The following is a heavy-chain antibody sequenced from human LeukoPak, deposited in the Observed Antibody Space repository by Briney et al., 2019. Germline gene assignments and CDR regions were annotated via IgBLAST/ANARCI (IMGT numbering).Heavy chain of an antibody. Sequence: SETLSLTCTVSGGSISSYYWSWIRQPPGKGLEWIGYIYTGGSTNYNPSLRSRVTISVDTSKNRFSLTLSSVTAADTAVYYCARRGGDKLNWFDPWGQGTLVTVSS. D-gene: IGHD2-15*01. J-gene: IGHJ5*02. CDR1: GGSISSYY. CDR3: ARRGGDKLNWFDP. V-gene: IGHV4-4*09. CDR2: IYTGGST.